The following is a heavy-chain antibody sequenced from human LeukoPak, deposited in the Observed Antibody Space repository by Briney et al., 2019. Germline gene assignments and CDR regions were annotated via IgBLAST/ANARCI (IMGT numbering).Heavy chain of an antibody. CDR2: INPNSGGT. CDR3: ARVYYVGNAFDI. CDR1: GYTFTGYY. V-gene: IGHV1-2*02. J-gene: IGHJ3*02. Sequence: GASVTVSCTAAGYTFTGYYMHWARQAPGQGLEWMGWINPNSGGTNYAQKFQGRVTMTRDTSISTAYMELSRLRSDDTAVYYCARVYYVGNAFDIWGQGTMVTVSS. D-gene: IGHD3-16*01.